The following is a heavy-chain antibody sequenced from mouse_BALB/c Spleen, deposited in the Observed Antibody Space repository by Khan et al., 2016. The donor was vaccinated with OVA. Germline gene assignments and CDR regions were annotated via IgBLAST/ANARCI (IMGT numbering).Heavy chain of an antibody. CDR1: GYTFTSYV. D-gene: IGHD1-1*01. Sequence: VQLKESGPELVKPGASVKMSCKASGYTFTSYVMHWVKQKPGLGLEWIGYIYPFNDDTKYNEKFKGKATLTSDKSSSTAYMELSSLTSEDSAVYDGAPVGNYYGSFAYWGQGTLVTVSA. V-gene: IGHV1S136*01. J-gene: IGHJ3*01. CDR2: IYPFNDDT. CDR3: APVGNYYGSFAY.